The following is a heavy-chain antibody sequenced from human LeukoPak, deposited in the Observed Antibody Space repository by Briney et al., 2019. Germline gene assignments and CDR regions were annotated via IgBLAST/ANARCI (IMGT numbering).Heavy chain of an antibody. V-gene: IGHV3-66*01. Sequence: GGSLRLSCAASGFTVSSNYMTWVRQAPGKGLEWVSVIYSGGSINYADSVKGRFTISRDNSKNTLYLEVISLTAEDTAVYYCAKDDAWLRFGEWSQGTLVTVSS. CDR3: AKDDAWLRFGE. D-gene: IGHD3-10*01. CDR1: GFTVSSNY. J-gene: IGHJ4*02. CDR2: IYSGGSI.